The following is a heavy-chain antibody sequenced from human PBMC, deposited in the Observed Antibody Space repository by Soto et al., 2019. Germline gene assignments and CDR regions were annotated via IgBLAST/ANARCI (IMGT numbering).Heavy chain of an antibody. J-gene: IGHJ3*02. Sequence: GGSLRLSCAASGFTFDDYAMHWVRQAPGKGLEWVSGISWNSGSIGYADSVKGRFTISRDNAKNSLYLQMNSLRAEDTALYYCAKEHLGGWDDAFDIWGQGTMVTVSS. V-gene: IGHV3-9*01. CDR3: AKEHLGGWDDAFDI. D-gene: IGHD3-16*01. CDR2: ISWNSGSI. CDR1: GFTFDDYA.